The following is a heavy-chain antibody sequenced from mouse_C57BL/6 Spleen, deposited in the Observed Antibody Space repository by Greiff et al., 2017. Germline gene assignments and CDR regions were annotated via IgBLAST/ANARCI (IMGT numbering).Heavy chain of an antibody. J-gene: IGHJ4*01. Sequence: QVQLQQSGPELVKPGASVKISCKASGYSFTSYYIHWVKQRPGQGLEWIGWIYPGSGNTKYKEKFKGKATLTADTSSSTAYMQLSSLTSEYSAVYYWARGTGTRSYAMDYWGQGTSVTVSS. V-gene: IGHV1-66*01. CDR1: GYSFTSYY. CDR2: IYPGSGNT. D-gene: IGHD4-1*01. CDR3: ARGTGTRSYAMDY.